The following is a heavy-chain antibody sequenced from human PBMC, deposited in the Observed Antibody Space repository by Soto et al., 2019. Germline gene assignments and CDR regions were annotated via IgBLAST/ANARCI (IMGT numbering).Heavy chain of an antibody. CDR3: VSHHSGAKYGYRAFYFYGMDD. Sequence: PGESLKISCKGSGYSFTNYWINWVRQMPGKGLEWMGTIDPSDSYTNYSPSFQGHVTISVHKSVHTAYLQWSSLKAPGTAMKFCVSHHSGAKYGYRAFYFYGMDDWGQGTTVTVSS. CDR1: GYSFTNYW. CDR2: IDPSDSYT. J-gene: IGHJ6*02. V-gene: IGHV5-10-1*01. D-gene: IGHD5-12*01.